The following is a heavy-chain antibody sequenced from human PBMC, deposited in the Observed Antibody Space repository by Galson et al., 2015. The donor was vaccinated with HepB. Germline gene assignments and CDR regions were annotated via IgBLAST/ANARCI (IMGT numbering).Heavy chain of an antibody. CDR3: ARMSEISVAGQEEWDSYYYAMDV. CDR1: GFTFERFT. Sequence: SLRLSCAASGFTFERFTLNWVRQAPGKGLEWVSSISSGSSYKDYADSVKGRFTISRDNARNSVYLQIDSLRVEDTAAYYCARMSEISVAGQEEWDSYYYAMDVWGQGTTVTVSS. V-gene: IGHV3-21*01. J-gene: IGHJ6*02. CDR2: ISSGSSYK. D-gene: IGHD6-19*01.